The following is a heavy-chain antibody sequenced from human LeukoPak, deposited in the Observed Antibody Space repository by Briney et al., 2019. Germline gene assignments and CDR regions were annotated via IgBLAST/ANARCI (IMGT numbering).Heavy chain of an antibody. Sequence: GGSLRLSCAASGFTFSTYWMTWVRQAPGKGLEWVANIKEDGSAKYSVDSVKGRFTISRDNAKNSPYLQMNSLRAEDAAVYYCVKGDTVEGNYWGQGTLVTVSS. CDR2: IKEDGSAK. J-gene: IGHJ4*02. V-gene: IGHV3-7*01. CDR3: VKGDTVEGNY. D-gene: IGHD4-23*01. CDR1: GFTFSTYW.